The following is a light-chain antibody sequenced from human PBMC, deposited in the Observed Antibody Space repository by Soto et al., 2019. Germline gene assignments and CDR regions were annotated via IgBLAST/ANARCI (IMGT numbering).Light chain of an antibody. Sequence: EIVMTQSPATLSVSPGERATLSCRASQSVGIKLAWYQQRPGQSPRLLIYGASTRATGIPARFSGSGSGTEFTLTISSLQSEDFEVHYCQQYEDWPLTFGGGAKVEIK. CDR3: QQYEDWPLT. V-gene: IGKV3-15*01. J-gene: IGKJ4*01. CDR2: GAS. CDR1: QSVGIK.